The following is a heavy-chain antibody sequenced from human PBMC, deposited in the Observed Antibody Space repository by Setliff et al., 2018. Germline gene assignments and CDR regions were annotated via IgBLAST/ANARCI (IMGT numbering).Heavy chain of an antibody. CDR3: ARRVGSVGIQLPDY. Sequence: ASVKVSCKASGYTFTSYDINWVRQATGQVLEWMGWMNPNSGNTGYAQKFQGRVTMTRNTSISTAYMELSSLRSEDTAVYYCARRVGSVGIQLPDYWGQGTLVTVSS. D-gene: IGHD5-18*01. CDR2: MNPNSGNT. J-gene: IGHJ4*02. CDR1: GYTFTSYD. V-gene: IGHV1-8*02.